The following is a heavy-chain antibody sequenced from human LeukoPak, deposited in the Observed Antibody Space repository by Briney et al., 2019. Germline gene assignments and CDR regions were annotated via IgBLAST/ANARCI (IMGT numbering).Heavy chain of an antibody. V-gene: IGHV3-21*01. CDR1: GFTFSSYS. CDR3: ARRRQGLSTDYYYYYGMDV. Sequence: GGSLRLSCAASGFTFSSYSMNWVRQAPGKGLEWVSSISSSSSYIYYADSVKGRFTISRDNAKNSLYLQMNSLRAEDTAVYYCARRRQGLSTDYYYYYGMDVWGQGTTVTVSS. J-gene: IGHJ6*02. CDR2: ISSSSSYI. D-gene: IGHD6-25*01.